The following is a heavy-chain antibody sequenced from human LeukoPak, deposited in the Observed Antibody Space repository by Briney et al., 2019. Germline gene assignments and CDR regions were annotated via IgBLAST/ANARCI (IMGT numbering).Heavy chain of an antibody. J-gene: IGHJ6*02. CDR3: TRVQAGRSGLMDV. CDR2: VDPDGTTT. D-gene: IGHD2-8*02. V-gene: IGHV3-74*01. Sequence: GGSLRLSCAASGFTLSNYWMHWVRQAPGEGLVWISRVDPDGTTTNYADSVTGRFTTSRDNAKNTLYLQMNSLRAEDTALYYCTRVQAGRSGLMDVWGRGTTVTVSS. CDR1: GFTLSNYW.